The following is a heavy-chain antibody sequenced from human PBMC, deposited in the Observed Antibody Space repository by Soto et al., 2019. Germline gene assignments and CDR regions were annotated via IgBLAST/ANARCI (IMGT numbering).Heavy chain of an antibody. D-gene: IGHD3-22*01. CDR3: AHDSSGLYGFDY. Sequence: QITLKESGPPLVKPTQTLTLTCTFSGFSLTTSGVGVGWIRQPPGKALEWLALIYWDEDKRYSPSLKNRLTIXKAXSKNQVFLIMTNMDPQDTATYYCAHDSSGLYGFDYWGQGTLVTVSS. V-gene: IGHV2-5*02. J-gene: IGHJ4*02. CDR2: IYWDEDK. CDR1: GFSLTTSGVG.